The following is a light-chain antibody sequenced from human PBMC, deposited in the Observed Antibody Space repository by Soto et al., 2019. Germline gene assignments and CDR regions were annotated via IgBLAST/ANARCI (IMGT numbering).Light chain of an antibody. Sequence: QFALTQPRSVSGSPGQSVTISCTGISSDVGGFNYVSWYQQHPGKAPKLMIYDVSKRPSGVPDRFSGSKSGNTASLTISGLQAEDEADYYCCSYAGSYTYVFGTGTKLTVL. J-gene: IGLJ1*01. V-gene: IGLV2-11*01. CDR3: CSYAGSYTYV. CDR2: DVS. CDR1: SSDVGGFNY.